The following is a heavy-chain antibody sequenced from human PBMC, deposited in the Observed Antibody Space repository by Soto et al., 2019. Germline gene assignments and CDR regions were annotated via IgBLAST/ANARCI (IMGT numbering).Heavy chain of an antibody. Sequence: EVQLLESGGGLVQPGGSLRLSCAASGFTFSIYAMSWVRQAPGKGLEWVSGIGNSGGTTFYADSVKGRFAISRDNSQSTLFQQRKSLRAEDTAVYYCAKGGGGDYWGQGTLVTVSS. V-gene: IGHV3-23*01. CDR3: AKGGGGDY. CDR2: IGNSGGTT. J-gene: IGHJ4*02. CDR1: GFTFSIYA. D-gene: IGHD3-16*01.